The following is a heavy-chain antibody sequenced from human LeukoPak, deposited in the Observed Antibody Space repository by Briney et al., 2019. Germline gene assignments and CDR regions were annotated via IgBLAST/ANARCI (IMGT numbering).Heavy chain of an antibody. CDR2: ISWNGGST. V-gene: IGHV3-20*04. J-gene: IGHJ4*02. CDR1: GFTFDDYG. CDR3: AKDDAWLRFGE. D-gene: IGHD3-10*01. Sequence: GGSLRLSCAASGFTFDDYGMSWVRQAPGKGLEWVSGISWNGGSTGYADSVKGRFTISRDNSKNTLYLEVISLTAEDTAVYYCAKDDAWLRFGEWSQGTLVTVSS.